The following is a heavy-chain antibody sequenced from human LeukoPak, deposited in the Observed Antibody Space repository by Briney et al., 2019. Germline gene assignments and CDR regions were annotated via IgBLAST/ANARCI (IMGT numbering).Heavy chain of an antibody. CDR1: GGSISIFY. V-gene: IGHV4-59*01. D-gene: IGHD1-26*01. CDR2: IYNSGST. J-gene: IGHJ4*02. CDR3: TRDRELGF. Sequence: PSETLSLTCTVSGGSISIFYWNWIRQPPGKGLEWIGSIYNSGSTTYNPSLRSRVTISGDTSKNQFSLKLTSVTAADTAVYYCTRDRELGFWGQGTLVTVSS.